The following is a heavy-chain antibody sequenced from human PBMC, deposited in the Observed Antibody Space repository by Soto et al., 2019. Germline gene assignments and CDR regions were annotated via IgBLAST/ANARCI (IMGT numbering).Heavy chain of an antibody. D-gene: IGHD3-22*01. J-gene: IGHJ4*02. CDR3: ARDLQQWLRRYSESGGYYPRLGY. Sequence: GGSLRLSCAASGFTFSSYDMHWVRQAPGKGLEWLAIISYDGSKKYSADSVKGRFTISRDNSKDTLFLQMNSLRDEDTAVYYCARDLQQWLRRYSESGGYYPRLGYWGQGTLVTVSS. CDR2: ISYDGSKK. CDR1: GFTFSSYD. V-gene: IGHV3-33*01.